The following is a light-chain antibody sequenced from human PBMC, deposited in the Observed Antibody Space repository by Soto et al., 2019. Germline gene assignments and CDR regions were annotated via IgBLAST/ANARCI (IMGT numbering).Light chain of an antibody. V-gene: IGKV2-28*01. CDR2: LGS. CDR3: MQALQTWT. Sequence: EIVMTQSPLSLPVTPGEPASISCRSSQSLLHSNGYNFLNWYLQKPGQSPQLLIFLGSNRASGVPDRFSGSGSCTDFTLKISRVEAEDVGVYYCMQALQTWTFAQGTKVEIK. J-gene: IGKJ1*01. CDR1: QSLLHSNGYNF.